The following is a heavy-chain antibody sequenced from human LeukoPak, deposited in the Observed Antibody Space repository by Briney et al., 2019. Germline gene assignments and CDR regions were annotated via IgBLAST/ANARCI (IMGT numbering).Heavy chain of an antibody. CDR1: GDSISSTNFY. CDR3: ARLSSDFYTIDY. V-gene: IGHV4-39*01. CDR2: IYNTGST. Sequence: SETLSLTCTVSGDSISSTNFYWGWIRQPPGKGLEWIGSIYNTGSTYYNPSLKSRVTISVDTSKNQFSLKLSSVTAADTAVYYCARLSSDFYTIDYWGQGTLVTVSS. J-gene: IGHJ4*02. D-gene: IGHD3-3*01.